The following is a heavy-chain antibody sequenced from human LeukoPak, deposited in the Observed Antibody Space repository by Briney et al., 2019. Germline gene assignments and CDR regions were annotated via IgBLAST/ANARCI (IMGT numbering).Heavy chain of an antibody. Sequence: GASLQISCKGSGYIFRSYWIGWVRQLPGKGLEWMGIIYPGDSSTRYSPSFQGQVSISADKSINTAYLQWSSLKASDTAMYYCARGDGYNNFDYWGQGALVSVSS. CDR1: GYIFRSYW. CDR3: ARGDGYNNFDY. D-gene: IGHD5-24*01. CDR2: IYPGDSST. V-gene: IGHV5-51*01. J-gene: IGHJ4*02.